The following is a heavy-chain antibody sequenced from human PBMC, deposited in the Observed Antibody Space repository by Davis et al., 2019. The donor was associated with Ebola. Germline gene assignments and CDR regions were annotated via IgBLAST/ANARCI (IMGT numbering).Heavy chain of an antibody. CDR3: ARDDDISGYYRGVNWFDP. CDR1: GYTFTTYA. Sequence: AASVKVSCKASGYTFTTYAIHWVRQAPGHRLEWMGWIDAGNGNTKYSQKFQGRVTITRDTSASTAYMELSSLRSEDTAVYYCARDDDISGYYRGVNWFDPWGQGTLVTVSS. D-gene: IGHD3-22*01. J-gene: IGHJ5*02. V-gene: IGHV1-3*01. CDR2: IDAGNGNT.